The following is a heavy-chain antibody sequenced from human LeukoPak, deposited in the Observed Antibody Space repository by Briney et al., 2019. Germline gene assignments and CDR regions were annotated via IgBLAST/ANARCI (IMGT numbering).Heavy chain of an antibody. CDR1: GDSISSSSYC. J-gene: IGHJ4*02. Sequence: SETLSLTCTVSGDSISSSSYCWDWIRQPPGKGLEWIGDISYRGGTNYNPSLKSRVTISVATSKTHFSLRLTSVTAADTAVYFCARSLFRNSGSYYDYWGQGTLVTVSS. V-gene: IGHV4-61*05. D-gene: IGHD1-26*01. CDR3: ARSLFRNSGSYYDY. CDR2: ISYRGGT.